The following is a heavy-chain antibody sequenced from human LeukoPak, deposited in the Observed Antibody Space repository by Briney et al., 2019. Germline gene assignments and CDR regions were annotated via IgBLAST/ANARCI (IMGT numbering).Heavy chain of an antibody. CDR3: XXXXXXXXVVVPAVRVYXYXXYYMDV. CDR2: IXXXGXXX. V-gene: IGHV3-7*01. D-gene: IGHD2-2*01. Sequence: PGGSLRLSCAASGFTFSSYWMSWVRQAPGKGLEWVANIXXXGXXXYYVDSVKGRFTISRDDAKNSLYLQMNSLRAEDTAVYYCXXXXXXXXVVVPAVRVYXYXXYYMDVWGKGTTVTVSS. J-gene: IGHJ6*03. CDR1: GFTFSSYW.